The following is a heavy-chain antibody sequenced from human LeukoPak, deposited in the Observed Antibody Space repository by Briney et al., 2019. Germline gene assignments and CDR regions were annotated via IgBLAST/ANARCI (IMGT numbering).Heavy chain of an antibody. CDR3: ARLTTWSVRAFDI. J-gene: IGHJ3*02. V-gene: IGHV3-23*01. CDR1: GFTFSRHP. D-gene: IGHD3-10*01. Sequence: HPGGSLRLSCVASGFTFSRHPMTWVRQAPGQGLEWVSVASGNGGNTYYAGSVQGRFTISRDNSKNTVYLQMNSLRAEDTAIYYCARLTTWSVRAFDIWGQGTMVTVSS. CDR2: ASGNGGNT.